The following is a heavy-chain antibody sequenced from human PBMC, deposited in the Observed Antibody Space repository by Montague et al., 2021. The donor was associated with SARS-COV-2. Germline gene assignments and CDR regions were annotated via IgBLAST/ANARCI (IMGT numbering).Heavy chain of an antibody. CDR3: ARVLSHRAIFGVVIINGMDV. CDR2: IYYSGXT. D-gene: IGHD3-3*01. Sequence: TLSLTGTVSGGSISSGGYYWSWIRQHPGKGPEWIGYIYYSGXTXYXXXXKXRVTISVDTSKNQFSLKLSSVTAADTAVYYCARVLSHRAIFGVVIINGMDVWGQGTTVTVSS. V-gene: IGHV4-31*03. J-gene: IGHJ6*02. CDR1: GGSISSGGYY.